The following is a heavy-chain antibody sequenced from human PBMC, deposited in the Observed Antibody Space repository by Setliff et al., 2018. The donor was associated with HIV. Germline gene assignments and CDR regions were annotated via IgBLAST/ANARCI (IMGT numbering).Heavy chain of an antibody. J-gene: IGHJ4*02. CDR1: GGSFSAYY. Sequence: ETLSLTCAVYGGSFSAYYWSWIRQSPEMGLEWIAEISHTGSTKYNPSLGSRVTVSLATSKNQFSLSLRSLSAADTAVYYCARDKRYRFPFDSWGQGTLVTVSS. CDR2: ISHTGST. V-gene: IGHV4-34*01. CDR3: ARDKRYRFPFDS. D-gene: IGHD2-2*02.